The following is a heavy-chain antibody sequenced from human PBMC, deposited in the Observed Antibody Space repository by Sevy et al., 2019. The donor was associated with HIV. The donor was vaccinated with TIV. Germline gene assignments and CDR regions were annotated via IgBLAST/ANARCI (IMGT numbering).Heavy chain of an antibody. D-gene: IGHD3-16*01. V-gene: IGHV3-30*18. CDR3: AKGQGYDYIWGNERSEHYFDY. CDR2: ISHDGSYQ. CDR1: RFTFSTYD. J-gene: IGHJ4*02. Sequence: GGSLRLSCAASRFTFSTYDIHWVRQAPGKGLEWVAVISHDGSYQYYTDSVKGRFTISRDDSKNKAYLQMNSLRADDSGVYYCAKGQGYDYIWGNERSEHYFDYWGQGTLVTVSS.